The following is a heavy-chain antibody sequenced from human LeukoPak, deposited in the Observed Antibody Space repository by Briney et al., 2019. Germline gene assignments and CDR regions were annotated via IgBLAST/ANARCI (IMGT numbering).Heavy chain of an antibody. CDR2: IYYSGST. J-gene: IGHJ6*02. Sequence: SETLSLTCTVSGGSIGSTTYYWGWNRQPPGKGLEWIGSIYYSGSTYYNPSLKSRVTISVDTSKNQFSLKLSSVTAADTAVYYCARDWEAGDYGSYYYYYGMDVWGQGTTVTVSS. D-gene: IGHD4-17*01. CDR3: ARDWEAGDYGSYYYYYGMDV. CDR1: GGSIGSTTYY. V-gene: IGHV4-39*07.